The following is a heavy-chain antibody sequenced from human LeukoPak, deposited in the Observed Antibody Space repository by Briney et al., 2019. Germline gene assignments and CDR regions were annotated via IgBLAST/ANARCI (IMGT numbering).Heavy chain of an antibody. CDR1: GYTFTGYY. J-gene: IGHJ5*02. V-gene: IGHV1-2*04. D-gene: IGHD2-2*01. CDR2: INPNSGGT. Sequence: GASVKVSCKASGYTFTGYYMHWVRQAPGQGLEWMGWINPNSGGTNYAQKFQGWVTMTRDTSISTAYMELSRLRSDDTAVYYCARKVCSSTSCSHNWFDPWGQGTLVTVSS. CDR3: ARKVCSSTSCSHNWFDP.